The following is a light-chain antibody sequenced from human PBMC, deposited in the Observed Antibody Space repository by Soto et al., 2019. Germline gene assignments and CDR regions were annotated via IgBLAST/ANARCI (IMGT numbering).Light chain of an antibody. Sequence: QSALTQPASVSGSPGQSITISCTGTSSDVGSYNLVSWYQQHPGKAPKLMIYEGSKRPSGVSNRFSGSKSGNTASLTISGLQAEDEADYYCCSYAGSSTFVVFGTGTKLTVI. V-gene: IGLV2-23*03. J-gene: IGLJ1*01. CDR2: EGS. CDR1: SSDVGSYNL. CDR3: CSYAGSSTFVV.